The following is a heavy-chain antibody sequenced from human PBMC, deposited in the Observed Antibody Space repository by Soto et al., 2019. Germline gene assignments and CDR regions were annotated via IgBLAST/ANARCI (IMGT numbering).Heavy chain of an antibody. CDR3: VKDGGDSGSSIAVN. CDR2: ISSSSGYI. CDR1: GFTFSTYS. V-gene: IGHV3-21*01. J-gene: IGHJ4*02. Sequence: EVQLVESGGGLVKPGGSLRLSCAASGFTFSTYSMNWVRQAPGKGLEWVSSISSSSGYIYYADSVKGRFTISRDDAKNSLSLQMNSLTVEDTAVYYCVKDGGDSGSSIAVNWGRGTLVTVSS. D-gene: IGHD1-26*01.